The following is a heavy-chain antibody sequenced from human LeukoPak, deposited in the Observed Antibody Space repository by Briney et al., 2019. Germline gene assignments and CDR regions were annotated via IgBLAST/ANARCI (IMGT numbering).Heavy chain of an antibody. J-gene: IGHJ4*02. V-gene: IGHV3-7*02. Sequence: GGSLRLSCAASGFTFSSYWMTWVRQAPGKGLEWVANIKQDGSAKHYVGSVQGRFTISRDNAKTSLYLQMNSLRAEDTAVYYCARVNPTSSGFYAYWGQGTLVTVSS. CDR2: IKQDGSAK. CDR1: GFTFSSYW. D-gene: IGHD3-22*01. CDR3: ARVNPTSSGFYAY.